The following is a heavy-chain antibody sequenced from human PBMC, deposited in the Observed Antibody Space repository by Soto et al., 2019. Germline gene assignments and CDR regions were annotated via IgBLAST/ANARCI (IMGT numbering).Heavy chain of an antibody. J-gene: IGHJ4*02. CDR3: AKIDGYFDY. D-gene: IGHD3-22*01. CDR2: ITGNGDTT. Sequence: PGGSLRLSCAGSGFTFINTGMSWVRQAPGQGLEWVSAITGNGDTTYYADSVKGRFTISRDNSKSTLYLQMNSLRAEDTAVYYCAKIDGYFDYWGQGTLVTVSS. CDR1: GFTFINTG. V-gene: IGHV3-23*01.